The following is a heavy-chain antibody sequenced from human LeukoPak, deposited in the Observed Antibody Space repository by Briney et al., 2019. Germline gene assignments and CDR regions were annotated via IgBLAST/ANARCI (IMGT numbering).Heavy chain of an antibody. CDR1: GFTFSDYY. V-gene: IGHV3-11*04. Sequence: GRSLRLSCAASGFTFSDYYMSWIRQAPGKGLEWVSYISSSGSTIYYADSVKGRFTISRDNAKNSLYLQMNSLRAEDTAVYYCARDYENLTGSKTRFHYWGQGTLVTVSS. J-gene: IGHJ4*02. CDR2: ISSSGSTI. CDR3: ARDYENLTGSKTRFHY. D-gene: IGHD3-9*01.